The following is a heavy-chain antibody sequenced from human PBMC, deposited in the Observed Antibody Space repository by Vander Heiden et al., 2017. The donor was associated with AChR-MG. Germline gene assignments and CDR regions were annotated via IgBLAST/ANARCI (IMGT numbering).Heavy chain of an antibody. CDR2: ISYDGSNK. CDR1: GFPFSSYG. V-gene: IGHV3-30*18. J-gene: IGHJ6*02. D-gene: IGHD6-19*01. CDR3: AKCGNSGWSNYYYYGMDV. Sequence: QVQLVESGGGVVQPGRSLRLSCAASGFPFSSYGMHWVRQAPGKGLEWVAVISYDGSNKYYADSVKGRFTISRDNSKNTLYLQMNSLRAEDTAVYYCAKCGNSGWSNYYYYGMDVWGQGTTVTVSS.